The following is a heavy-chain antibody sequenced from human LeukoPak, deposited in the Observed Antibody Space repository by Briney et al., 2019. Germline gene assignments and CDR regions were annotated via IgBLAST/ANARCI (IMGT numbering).Heavy chain of an antibody. D-gene: IGHD1-26*01. J-gene: IGHJ6*03. Sequence: AAVKVSCKASGYTFTSYDINWVRQATGQGLEWRGWMNPDVGDTGYTQKLQGRGTISRDTIIRTAYMEQSRLRSEDTAMYYCARGPIVGATRNYYYYYMDVWGKGTTVTVSS. CDR1: GYTFTSYD. CDR2: MNPDVGDT. V-gene: IGHV1-8*01. CDR3: ARGPIVGATRNYYYYYMDV.